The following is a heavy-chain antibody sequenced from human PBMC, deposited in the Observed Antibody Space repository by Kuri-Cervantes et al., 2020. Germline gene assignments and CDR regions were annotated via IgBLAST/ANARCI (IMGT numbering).Heavy chain of an antibody. Sequence: GESLKISCAASGFTFSNYWMHWVRQAPRKGLVWVSSISSSSSYIYYADSVKGRFTISRDNAKNSLYLQMNSLRAEDTAVYYCARSLLSRGNVWGKGTTVTVSS. V-gene: IGHV3-21*04. CDR2: ISSSSSYI. J-gene: IGHJ6*04. CDR3: ARSLLSRGNV. CDR1: GFTFSNYW.